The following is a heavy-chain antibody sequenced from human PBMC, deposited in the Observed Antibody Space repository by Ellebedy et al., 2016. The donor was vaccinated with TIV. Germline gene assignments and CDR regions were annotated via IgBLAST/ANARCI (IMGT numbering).Heavy chain of an antibody. D-gene: IGHD3-22*01. J-gene: IGHJ3*02. Sequence: GESLKISXAAYGFTVSSNYMSWVRQAPGKGLEWVSVIYSGGSTYYADSVKGRFTISRDNSKNTLYLQMNSLRAEDTAVYYCARPDSSGYYYGMGAFDIWGQGTMVTVSS. CDR1: GFTVSSNY. V-gene: IGHV3-53*01. CDR2: IYSGGST. CDR3: ARPDSSGYYYGMGAFDI.